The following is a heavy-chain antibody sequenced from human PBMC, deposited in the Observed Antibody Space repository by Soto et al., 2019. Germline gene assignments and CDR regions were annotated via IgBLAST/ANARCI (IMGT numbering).Heavy chain of an antibody. D-gene: IGHD3-3*01. CDR2: INHSGST. CDR1: GGSFSGYY. J-gene: IGHJ5*02. Sequence: SETLSLTCAVYGGSFSGYYWSWIRQPPGKGLEWIGEINHSGSTNYNPSLKSRVTISVDTSKNQFSLKLSSVTAADTAVYYCARGGLMYYDFWSGYYTGPGWFDPWGQGTLVTVSS. CDR3: ARGGLMYYDFWSGYYTGPGWFDP. V-gene: IGHV4-34*01.